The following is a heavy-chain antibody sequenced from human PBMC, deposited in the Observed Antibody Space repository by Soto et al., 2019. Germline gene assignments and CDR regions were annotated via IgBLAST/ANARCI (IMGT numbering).Heavy chain of an antibody. D-gene: IGHD2-8*02. Sequence: SETLSLTCTVSGGSISSGGYYWSWIRQHPGKGLEWIGYIYYSGSTYYNPSLKSRVTISVDTSKNQFSLKLTSVTAADTDVYYCARDKITGLFDYWGQGTLVTVS. CDR3: ARDKITGLFDY. CDR2: IYYSGST. V-gene: IGHV4-31*03. J-gene: IGHJ4*02. CDR1: GGSISSGGYY.